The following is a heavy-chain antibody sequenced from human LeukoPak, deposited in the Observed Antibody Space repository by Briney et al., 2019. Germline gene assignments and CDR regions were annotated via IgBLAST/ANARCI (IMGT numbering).Heavy chain of an antibody. CDR2: MNPNSGST. J-gene: IGHJ5*02. D-gene: IGHD1-26*01. CDR1: GYTFTSYD. Sequence: ASVKVSCKASGYTFTSYDINWVRQATGQGLEWMGWMNPNSGSTGYAQKFQGRVTMTRNTSISTAYMELSSLRSEDTAVYYCARGKAGRGSHRHNWWFDPWGQGTLVTVSS. V-gene: IGHV1-8*01. CDR3: ARGKAGRGSHRHNWWFDP.